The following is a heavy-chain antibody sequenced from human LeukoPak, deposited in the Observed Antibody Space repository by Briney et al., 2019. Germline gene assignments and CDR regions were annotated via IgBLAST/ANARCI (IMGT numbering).Heavy chain of an antibody. Sequence: GGSLRLSCAASGFTFSSYSMSWVRQAPGKGLEWVGAISGSGGSTYYADSVKGRFTISRDNAKNSLYLQMNSLRAEDTALYYCAKDHSGSYYSFDYWGQGTLVTVSS. CDR2: ISGSGGST. V-gene: IGHV3-23*01. J-gene: IGHJ4*02. CDR1: GFTFSSYS. CDR3: AKDHSGSYYSFDY. D-gene: IGHD1-26*01.